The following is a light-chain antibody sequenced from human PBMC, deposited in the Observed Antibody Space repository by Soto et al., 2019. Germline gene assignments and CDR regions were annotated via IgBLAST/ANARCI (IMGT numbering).Light chain of an antibody. CDR2: EFS. J-gene: IGLJ2*01. CDR1: SSDVGAYNY. Sequence: HSALTQPASVSGSPGQSITISCTGTSSDVGAYNYVSWYQHHPGRAPKLIIFEFSHRPSGVSDRFSGSKSGNTASLTISGLQTEDEADYYCTSYTRTRNLLFVGGTKLTVL. V-gene: IGLV2-14*01. CDR3: TSYTRTRNLL.